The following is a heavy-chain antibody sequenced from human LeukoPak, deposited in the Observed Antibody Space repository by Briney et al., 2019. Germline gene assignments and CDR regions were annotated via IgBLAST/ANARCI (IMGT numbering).Heavy chain of an antibody. CDR1: GGSVSSGSYF. CDR2: IYYSGST. CDR3: ASMHYNFWSGYFNY. D-gene: IGHD3-3*01. Sequence: SETLSLTCTVSGGSVSSGSYFWSWIRQPPGKGLEWIGYIYYSGSTNYNPSLKSRVTISVDTSKNQSSLKVNSVTAADTAVYYCASMHYNFWSGYFNYWGQGTLVTVSS. V-gene: IGHV4-61*01. J-gene: IGHJ4*02.